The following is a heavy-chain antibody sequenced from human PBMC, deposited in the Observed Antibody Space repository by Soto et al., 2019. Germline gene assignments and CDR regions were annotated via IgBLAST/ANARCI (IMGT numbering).Heavy chain of an antibody. CDR2: INHRGTT. CDR3: AGYQWSPGAFDP. Sequence: SETLSLTCAVYGGSLSDYYWNWLRQPPGKGLEWIGEINHRGTTSYNPSLKSRVDISVDTAMTQFSLKLRSVTAADTAIYYCAGYQWSPGAFDPWGPGTQVTVSS. V-gene: IGHV4-34*01. CDR1: GGSLSDYY. J-gene: IGHJ5*02. D-gene: IGHD1-20*01.